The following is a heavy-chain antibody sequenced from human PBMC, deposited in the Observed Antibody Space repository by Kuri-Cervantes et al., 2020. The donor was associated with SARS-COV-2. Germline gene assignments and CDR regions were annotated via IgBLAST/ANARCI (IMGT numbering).Heavy chain of an antibody. CDR1: GGSFSDYY. CDR3: ARGASSSWFIYYYYYGMDV. D-gene: IGHD6-13*01. J-gene: IGHJ6*02. CDR2: INHSGNT. V-gene: IGHV4-34*01. Sequence: LTSVVHGGSFSDYYWSWVLQPPGKGLEWIGEINHSGNTNYDPSLKSRVTISVDTSKNQFSLKLCSVTAADTAVYYCARGASSSWFIYYYYYGMDVWGQGTTVTVSS.